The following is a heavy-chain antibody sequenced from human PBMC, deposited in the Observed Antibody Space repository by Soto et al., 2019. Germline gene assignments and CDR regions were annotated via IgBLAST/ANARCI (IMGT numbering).Heavy chain of an antibody. V-gene: IGHV4-34*01. CDR3: ARGRAEWLQFDDYYGMDV. J-gene: IGHJ6*02. CDR2: INHSGST. Sequence: SETLSLTCAVYGGSFSGYYWSWIRQPPGKGLEWIGEINHSGSTNYNPSLKSRVTISVDTSKNQFSLKLSSVTAADTAVYYCARGRAEWLQFDDYYGMDVWGQGTTVT. CDR1: GGSFSGYY. D-gene: IGHD5-12*01.